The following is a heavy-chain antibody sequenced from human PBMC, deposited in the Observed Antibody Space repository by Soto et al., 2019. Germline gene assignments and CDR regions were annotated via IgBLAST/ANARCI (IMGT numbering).Heavy chain of an antibody. J-gene: IGHJ4*02. Sequence: GGSLRLSCAASGFTFSSYAMSWVRQAPGKGLEWVSAISGSGGSTYYADSVKGRFTISRDNSKNTLYLQMNSLRAEDTAVYYCAKGLWVVVAATDLDYWGQGTLVTVSS. CDR3: AKGLWVVVAATDLDY. V-gene: IGHV3-23*01. D-gene: IGHD2-15*01. CDR2: ISGSGGST. CDR1: GFTFSSYA.